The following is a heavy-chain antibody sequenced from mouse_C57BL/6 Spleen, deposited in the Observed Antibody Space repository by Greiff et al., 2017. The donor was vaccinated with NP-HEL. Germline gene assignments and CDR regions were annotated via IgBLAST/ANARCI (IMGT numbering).Heavy chain of an antibody. CDR3: TRDRGYYGSSFYFDY. CDR2: ISSGGDYI. J-gene: IGHJ2*01. D-gene: IGHD1-1*01. Sequence: EVQLVESGEGLVKPGGSLKLSCAASGFTFSSYAMSWVRQTPEKRLEWVAYISSGGDYIYYADTVKGRFTISRDNARNTLYLQMSSLKSEDTAMYYCTRDRGYYGSSFYFDYWGQGTTLTVSS. V-gene: IGHV5-9-1*02. CDR1: GFTFSSYA.